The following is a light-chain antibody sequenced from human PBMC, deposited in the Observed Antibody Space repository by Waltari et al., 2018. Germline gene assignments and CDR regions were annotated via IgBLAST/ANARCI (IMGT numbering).Light chain of an antibody. V-gene: IGLV4-69*01. CDR2: VNSDGSH. Sequence: QLVLTQSPSASASLGASVKLTCTLSSGHSSNVIAWLQQQPEKGPRYLMKVNSDGSHSKGDEMPDRFSGASSGAERYLTISSLQSEDEADYYWQTGGHGTWVFGGGTKLTVL. J-gene: IGLJ3*02. CDR1: SGHSSNV. CDR3: QTGGHGTWV.